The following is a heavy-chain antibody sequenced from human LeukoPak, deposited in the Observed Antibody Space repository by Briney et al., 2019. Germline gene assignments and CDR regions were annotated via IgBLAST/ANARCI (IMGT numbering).Heavy chain of an antibody. Sequence: SETLSLTCTVSGGSITSSNYYWGWIRQPPGKGLEWIGSFYYSGSTNYNPSLKSRVTISVDTSKNQFSLKLSSVTAADKAVYYCVYYYGSGSVEYWGQGTLATVSS. J-gene: IGHJ4*02. CDR2: FYYSGST. CDR3: VYYYGSGSVEY. V-gene: IGHV4-39*01. CDR1: GGSITSSNYY. D-gene: IGHD3-10*01.